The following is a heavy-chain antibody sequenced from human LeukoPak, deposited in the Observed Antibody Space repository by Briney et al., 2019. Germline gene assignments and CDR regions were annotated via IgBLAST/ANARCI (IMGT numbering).Heavy chain of an antibody. CDR2: MNPNSGNT. CDR3: ARGKKDTAMVTGPFDP. CDR1: GCTFTSYD. V-gene: IGHV1-8*01. D-gene: IGHD5-18*01. Sequence: ASVKVSCKASGCTFTSYDINWVRQATGQGLEWMGWMNPNSGNTGYAQKFQGRVTMTRDTSISTAYMELSRLRSDDTAVYYCARGKKDTAMVTGPFDPWGQGTLVTVTS. J-gene: IGHJ5*02.